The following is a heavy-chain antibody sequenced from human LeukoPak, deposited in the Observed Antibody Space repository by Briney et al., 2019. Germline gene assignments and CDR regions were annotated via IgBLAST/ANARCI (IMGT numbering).Heavy chain of an antibody. CDR1: GFTFSSYS. CDR3: ARDSGGWEESAFDI. CDR2: ISSSSSTI. D-gene: IGHD3-16*01. J-gene: IGHJ3*02. Sequence: GGSLRLSCAAPGFTFSSYSMNWVRQAPGKGLEWVSYISSSSSTIYYADSVKGRFTISRDNAKNSLYLQMNSLRDEDTAVYYCARDSGGWEESAFDIWGQGTMVTVSS. V-gene: IGHV3-48*02.